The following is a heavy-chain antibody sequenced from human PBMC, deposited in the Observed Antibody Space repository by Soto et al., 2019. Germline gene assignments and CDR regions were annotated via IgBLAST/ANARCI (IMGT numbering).Heavy chain of an antibody. CDR3: ARGEKLYGYYYYVMDV. D-gene: IGHD2-8*01. CDR1: GYTFTSYA. CDR2: INAGNGNT. V-gene: IGHV1-3*01. Sequence: AASVQVSCKASGYTFTSYAMHWVRQAPGQRLEWMGWINAGNGNTNYSQKFQGRVTITRDTSASTAYMELSSLRSEDTAVDYCARGEKLYGYYYYVMDVWGQGTTVTVSS. J-gene: IGHJ6*02.